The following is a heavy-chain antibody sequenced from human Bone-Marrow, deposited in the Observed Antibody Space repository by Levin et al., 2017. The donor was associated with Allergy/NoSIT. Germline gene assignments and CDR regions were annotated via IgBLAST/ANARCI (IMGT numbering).Heavy chain of an antibody. D-gene: IGHD3-10*01. CDR2: IYISGNT. J-gene: IGHJ5*02. V-gene: IGHV4-4*07. CDR1: GGSISSYY. Sequence: TTSETLSLTCTVSGGSISSYYWSWIRQPTGKGLEWIGRIYISGNTNYNTSLKSRIAMSLDTSRNQVSLNLNSVTAADTAVYYCARHFGRKNWFDPWGQGTLVVVSS. CDR3: ARHFGRKNWFDP.